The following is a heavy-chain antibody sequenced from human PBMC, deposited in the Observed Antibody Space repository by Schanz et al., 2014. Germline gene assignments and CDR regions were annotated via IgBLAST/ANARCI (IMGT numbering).Heavy chain of an antibody. CDR3: ARDLNRCGGDCYSG. CDR1: GFSFSIFA. J-gene: IGHJ4*02. CDR2: ISGSGGDT. V-gene: IGHV3-23*01. D-gene: IGHD2-21*02. Sequence: EVQLLESGGTVVQPGGSLRLSCAASGFSFSIFAMTWVRQAPGQGLEWVSTISGSGGDTYPADSVKGRFTISRDNAKNSLYLQMNSLRAEDTAVYYCARDLNRCGGDCYSGWGQGTLVTVSS.